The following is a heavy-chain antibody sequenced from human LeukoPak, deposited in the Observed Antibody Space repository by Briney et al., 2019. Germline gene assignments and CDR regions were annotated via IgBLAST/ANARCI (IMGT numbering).Heavy chain of an antibody. Sequence: GGSLRLSCEVSGFPFDEYGMSWVRQPPGKGLEWVSRINSDGSSTSYADSVKGRFTISRDNAKNTLYLQMNSLRAEDTAVYYCARPYYDYVWGSYRHFDYWGQGTLVTVSS. D-gene: IGHD3-16*02. CDR3: ARPYYDYVWGSYRHFDY. CDR1: GFPFDEYG. J-gene: IGHJ4*02. V-gene: IGHV3-74*01. CDR2: INSDGSST.